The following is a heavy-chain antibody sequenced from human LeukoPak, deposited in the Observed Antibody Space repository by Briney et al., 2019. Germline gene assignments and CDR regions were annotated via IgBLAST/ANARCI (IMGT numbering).Heavy chain of an antibody. CDR3: ATDLATEAPYGGSLWY. CDR2: FDPEDGET. J-gene: IGHJ4*02. V-gene: IGHV1-24*01. Sequence: ASVTVSCKVSRYTLTELSMHWVRQAPGKGLEWMGGFDPEDGETIYAQKFQGRVTMTEDTSTDTAYMELSSLRSEDTAVYYCATDLATEAPYGGSLWYWGQGTLVTVSS. D-gene: IGHD4/OR15-4a*01. CDR1: RYTLTELS.